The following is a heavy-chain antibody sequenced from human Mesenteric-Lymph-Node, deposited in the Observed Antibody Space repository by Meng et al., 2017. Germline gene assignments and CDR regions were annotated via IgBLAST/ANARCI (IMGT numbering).Heavy chain of an antibody. CDR3: MRDLAGGGLYNWFDP. V-gene: IGHV4-39*07. CDR2: IYYSGTA. CDR1: GGSIGGSTYY. D-gene: IGHD2-15*01. J-gene: IGHJ5*02. Sequence: QVRLQESGPGLVKPSETLSLTCTVSGGSIGGSTYYWDWIRQPPGKGLEWIGGIYYSGTAYYNASLKSRVTISVDTSKNQFSLKLSSVTAADTAVYYCMRDLAGGGLYNWFDPWGQGTLVTVSS.